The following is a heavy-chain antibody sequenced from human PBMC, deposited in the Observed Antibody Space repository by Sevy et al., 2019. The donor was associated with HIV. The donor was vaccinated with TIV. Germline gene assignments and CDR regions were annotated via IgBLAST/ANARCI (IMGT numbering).Heavy chain of an antibody. CDR3: ASGGYSGSPLDAFDI. Sequence: GGSLRLSCAASGFTFSSYSMNWVRQAPGKGLEWVSSISSSSSYIYYADSVKGRFTISRDNAKNSLYLQMNSLRAEDTAVYYCASGGYSGSPLDAFDIWGQGTMVTVSS. CDR1: GFTFSSYS. CDR2: ISSSSSYI. J-gene: IGHJ3*02. V-gene: IGHV3-21*01. D-gene: IGHD1-26*01.